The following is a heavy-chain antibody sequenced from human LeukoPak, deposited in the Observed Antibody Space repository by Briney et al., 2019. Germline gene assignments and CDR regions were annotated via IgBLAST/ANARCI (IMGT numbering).Heavy chain of an antibody. Sequence: SETLSLTCTVSGGSITNYYWSWIRQPPGKGLEWIGFSYYNGNTNYNPSLKSRVTISVDMSKNQFSLSLRSVTAADTAVYYCAKIPYYYDSSGSPTDYWGQGTLVTVSS. D-gene: IGHD3-22*01. CDR1: GGSITNYY. V-gene: IGHV4-59*01. J-gene: IGHJ4*02. CDR3: AKIPYYYDSSGSPTDY. CDR2: SYYNGNT.